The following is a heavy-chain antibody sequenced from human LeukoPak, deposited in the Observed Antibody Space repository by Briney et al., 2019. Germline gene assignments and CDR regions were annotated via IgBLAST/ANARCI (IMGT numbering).Heavy chain of an antibody. D-gene: IGHD3-22*01. V-gene: IGHV4-34*01. CDR1: GGSFSGYY. CDR3: ARAATVRSMIVVARRGRWFDP. J-gene: IGHJ5*02. Sequence: SETLSLTCAVYGGSFSGYYWSWIRQPPGKGLEWIGEINHSGSTNYNPSLKSRVTISVDTSKNQFSLKLISVTAADTAVCYCARAATVRSMIVVARRGRWFDPWGQGTLVTVSS. CDR2: INHSGST.